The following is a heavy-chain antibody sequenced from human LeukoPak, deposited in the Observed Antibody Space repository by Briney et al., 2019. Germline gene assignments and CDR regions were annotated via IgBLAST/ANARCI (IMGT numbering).Heavy chain of an antibody. CDR3: ARDKSYYDSSAPPGTIDP. CDR1: GGTFISYA. V-gene: IGHV1-69*13. J-gene: IGHJ5*02. Sequence: SVKVSCKASGGTFISYAISWVRQAPGQGLEWMGGIIPIFGTANYAQKFQGRVTITADESTSTAYMELSSLRFEDTAVYYCARDKSYYDSSAPPGTIDPWGQGTLVTVSS. CDR2: IIPIFGTA. D-gene: IGHD3-22*01.